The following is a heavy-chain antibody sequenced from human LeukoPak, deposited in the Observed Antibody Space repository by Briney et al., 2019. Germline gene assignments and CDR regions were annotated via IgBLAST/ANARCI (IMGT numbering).Heavy chain of an antibody. J-gene: IGHJ3*02. CDR3: ARVVSGLDAFDI. Sequence: PSETLSLTCAVYGGSFSGYYWSWIRQPPGKGLEWIGEINHRGSTNYNPSLKSRVTISVDTSKNQFSLKLSSVTAADTAVYYCARVVSGLDAFDIWGQGTMVTVSS. D-gene: IGHD3-3*01. CDR2: INHRGST. CDR1: GGSFSGYY. V-gene: IGHV4-34*01.